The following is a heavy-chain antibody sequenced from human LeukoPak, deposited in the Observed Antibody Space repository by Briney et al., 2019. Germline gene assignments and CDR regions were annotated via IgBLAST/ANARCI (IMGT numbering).Heavy chain of an antibody. V-gene: IGHV3-7*01. CDR3: ARYEQLVPVILFDY. CDR2: IKQDGSEK. J-gene: IGHJ4*02. CDR1: GFTFSSYW. D-gene: IGHD6-6*01. Sequence: GGSLRLSCEVSGFTFSSYWMSWVRQAPGKGLEWVANIKQDGSEKYYVDSVKGRFTISRDNAKNSLYLQMNSLRAEDTAVYYCARYEQLVPVILFDYWGQGTLVTVSS.